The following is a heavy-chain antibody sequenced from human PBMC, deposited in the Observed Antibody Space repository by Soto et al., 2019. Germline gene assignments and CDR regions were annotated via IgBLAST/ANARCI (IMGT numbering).Heavy chain of an antibody. Sequence: EASVKVSCKASGGTFSSYAISWVRQAPGQGLEWMGGIIPIFGTANYAQKFQGRVTITADESTSTAYMELSSLRSEDTAVYYCARDYFHYYDSSGPGGAFDIWGQGTMVTVSS. V-gene: IGHV1-69*13. CDR2: IIPIFGTA. CDR1: GGTFSSYA. D-gene: IGHD3-22*01. CDR3: ARDYFHYYDSSGPGGAFDI. J-gene: IGHJ3*02.